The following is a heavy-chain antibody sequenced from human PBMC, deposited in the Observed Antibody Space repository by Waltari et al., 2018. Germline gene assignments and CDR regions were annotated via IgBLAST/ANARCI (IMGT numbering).Heavy chain of an antibody. Sequence: QVQLVQSGAEVKKPGASVKVSCKASGYTFTSYGISWVRQAPGHGLEWMGWISAYNGNTNYSQKFQVRVTMTTDTSTSTAYMELRSLSSDDTAVYYCARDRAARPSPAFDYWGQGTLVTVSS. D-gene: IGHD6-6*01. CDR2: ISAYNGNT. V-gene: IGHV1-18*01. CDR3: ARDRAARPSPAFDY. CDR1: GYTFTSYG. J-gene: IGHJ4*02.